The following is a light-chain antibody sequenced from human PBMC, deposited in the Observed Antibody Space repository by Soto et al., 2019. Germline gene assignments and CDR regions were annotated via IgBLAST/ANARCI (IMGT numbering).Light chain of an antibody. CDR3: HQSLSSPYS. J-gene: IGKJ2*03. CDR2: AAS. V-gene: IGKV1-39*01. Sequence: IQMTQSPSSLSASVGDRVTITCRASQDIANFLHWYQHKPGKAPRLLIYAASNLQRGVPSRFSGRGSGTDFTLTINSLEPEEFASYYCHQSLSSPYSLGPGTKVEIK. CDR1: QDIANF.